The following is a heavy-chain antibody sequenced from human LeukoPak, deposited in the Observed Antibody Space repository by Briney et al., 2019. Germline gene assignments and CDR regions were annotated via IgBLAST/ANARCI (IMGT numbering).Heavy chain of an antibody. CDR2: ISPRNGKT. V-gene: IGHV1-18*01. CDR1: GYTFTMYG. J-gene: IGHJ4*02. Sequence: GASVKVSCKTSGYTFTMYGVSWVRQAPGRGLQWLGWISPRNGKTAYAQDLQGRVTMTTDTSTTTAYLELRSLRSDDTAIYYCARDLNYVTLGYNILADVGYYFDYWGQGSLVTVAS. D-gene: IGHD3-9*01. CDR3: ARDLNYVTLGYNILADVGYYFDY.